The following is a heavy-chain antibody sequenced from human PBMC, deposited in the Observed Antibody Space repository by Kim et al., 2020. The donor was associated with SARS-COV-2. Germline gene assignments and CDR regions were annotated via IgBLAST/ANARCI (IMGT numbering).Heavy chain of an antibody. CDR3: ARRDDSSGYSFDY. Sequence: SETLSLTCTVSGGSISSDNYYWGWIRQPPGKGLEWIGNIYYSGSTYYNPSLKSRVTISVDTSKNHFSLKLSSVTAADTAVYYCARRDDSSGYSFDYWGQG. J-gene: IGHJ4*02. CDR1: GGSISSDNYY. V-gene: IGHV4-39*02. CDR2: IYYSGST. D-gene: IGHD3-22*01.